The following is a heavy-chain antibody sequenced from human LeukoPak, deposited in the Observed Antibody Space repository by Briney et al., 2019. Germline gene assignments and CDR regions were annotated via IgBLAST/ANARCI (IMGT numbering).Heavy chain of an antibody. CDR3: AKDGGSWYDSSGYFDY. J-gene: IGHJ4*02. CDR1: GFTFSSYG. Sequence: SGRSLRLSCAASGFTFSSYGMHWVRQAPGKGLEWVAVISYDGSNKYYADSVKGRFTISRDNSKNTLYLQMNSLRAEDTAVYYCAKDGGSWYDSSGYFDYWGQGTLVTVSS. CDR2: ISYDGSNK. V-gene: IGHV3-30*18. D-gene: IGHD3-22*01.